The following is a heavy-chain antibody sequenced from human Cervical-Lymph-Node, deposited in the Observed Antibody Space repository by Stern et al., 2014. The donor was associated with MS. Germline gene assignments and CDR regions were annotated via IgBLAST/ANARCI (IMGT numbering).Heavy chain of an antibody. Sequence: EVQLVESGGGLVQPGGSLRLSCAASGFSFSNHDMHWVRQGTGKGVEWVSNIGPAGDTWYADSVKGRFTISRDDAKSSLHLQMNSLRVGDTAVYYCGRGGIAAAIDLWGQGTLVTVSS. CDR2: IGPAGDT. D-gene: IGHD6-13*01. J-gene: IGHJ5*02. CDR3: GRGGIAAAIDL. CDR1: GFSFSNHD. V-gene: IGHV3-13*01.